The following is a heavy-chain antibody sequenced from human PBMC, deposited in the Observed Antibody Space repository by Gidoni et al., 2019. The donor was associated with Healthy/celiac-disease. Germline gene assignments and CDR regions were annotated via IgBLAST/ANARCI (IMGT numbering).Heavy chain of an antibody. J-gene: IGHJ6*02. CDR3: ARDRGCTGGVCYVYYYGMDV. D-gene: IGHD2-8*02. CDR1: GFTFSSYS. CDR2: ISRSSSYI. V-gene: IGHV3-21*01. Sequence: EVQLVESGGGLVKPGGSLRLSCAASGFTFSSYSMNWVRQAPGKGLDGVSSISRSSSYIYYADSGKGRCTISRDNAKNSLYLQMNSLRAEDTAVYYCARDRGCTGGVCYVYYYGMDVWGQGTTVTVSS.